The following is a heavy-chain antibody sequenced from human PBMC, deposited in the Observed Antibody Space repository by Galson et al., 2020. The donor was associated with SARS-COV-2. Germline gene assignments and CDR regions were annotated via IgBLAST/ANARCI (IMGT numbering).Heavy chain of an antibody. CDR3: ARGPDYYDSSGYYRWDYFDY. J-gene: IGHJ4*02. CDR1: GFTFSSYG. Sequence: LSLTCAASGFTFSSYGMHWVRQAPGKGLEWVAVISYDGSNKYYADSVKGRFTISRDNSKNTLYLQMNSLRAEDTAVYYCARGPDYYDSSGYYRWDYFDYWGQGTLVTVSS. D-gene: IGHD3-22*01. V-gene: IGHV3-30*03. CDR2: ISYDGSNK.